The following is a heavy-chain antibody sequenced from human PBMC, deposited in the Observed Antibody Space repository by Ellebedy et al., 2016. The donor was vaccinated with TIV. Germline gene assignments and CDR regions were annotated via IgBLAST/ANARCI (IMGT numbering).Heavy chain of an antibody. Sequence: GESLKISCAASGISLRSYAMSWVRQAPGKGLEWVSTIGGTGGTTYYRESVKGRFTVSRDTSRNTLYLQMSSLRAEDTAVYYCAKFRGLTWFGDFTDYWGQGTLVTVSS. CDR1: GISLRSYA. CDR3: AKFRGLTWFGDFTDY. J-gene: IGHJ4*02. D-gene: IGHD3-10*01. V-gene: IGHV3-23*01. CDR2: IGGTGGTT.